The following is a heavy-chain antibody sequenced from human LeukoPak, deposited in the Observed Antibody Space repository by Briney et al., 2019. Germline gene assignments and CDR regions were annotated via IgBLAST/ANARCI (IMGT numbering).Heavy chain of an antibody. V-gene: IGHV4-59*01. J-gene: IGHJ5*02. CDR3: ARDGYYDILTGLGGWFDP. CDR2: IYYSGST. D-gene: IGHD3-9*01. CDR1: GGSISSYY. Sequence: SETLSLTCTVSGGSISSYYWSWIRQPPGKGLEWIGYIYYSGSTNYNPSLRSRVTISVDTSKNQFSLKLSSVTAADTAVYYCARDGYYDILTGLGGWFDPWGQGTLVTVSS.